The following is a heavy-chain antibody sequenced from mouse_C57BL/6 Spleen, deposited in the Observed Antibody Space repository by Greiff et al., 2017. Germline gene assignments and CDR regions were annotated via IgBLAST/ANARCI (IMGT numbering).Heavy chain of an antibody. D-gene: IGHD4-1*01. Sequence: EVQRVESGGGLVKPGGSLKLSCAASGFTFSSYAMSWVRQTPEKRLEWVATISDGGSYTYYPDNVKGRFTISRDNAKNNLYLQMSHLKSEDTAMYYCARANWDYFDYWGQGTTLTVSS. CDR2: ISDGGSYT. J-gene: IGHJ2*01. CDR3: ARANWDYFDY. V-gene: IGHV5-4*01. CDR1: GFTFSSYA.